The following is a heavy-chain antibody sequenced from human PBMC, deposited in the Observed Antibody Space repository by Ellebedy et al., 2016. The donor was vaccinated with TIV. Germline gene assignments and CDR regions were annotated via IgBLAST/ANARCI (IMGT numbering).Heavy chain of an antibody. D-gene: IGHD1-26*01. CDR3: ARDRGELRGYY. Sequence: GESLKISXAASGFTFSSYAMHWVRQAPGKGLEWVAVISYDGSNKYYADSVKGRFTISRDNAKNSLYLQMNSLRAEDTAVYYCARDRGELRGYYWGQGTLVTVSS. V-gene: IGHV3-30-3*01. CDR2: ISYDGSNK. CDR1: GFTFSSYA. J-gene: IGHJ4*02.